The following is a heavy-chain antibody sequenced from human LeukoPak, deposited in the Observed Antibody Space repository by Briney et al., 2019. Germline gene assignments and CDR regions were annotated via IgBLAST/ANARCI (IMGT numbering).Heavy chain of an antibody. CDR2: IKDDGSHT. Sequence: GPLRLSCAASGFTFSSHWMHWVRQPPGKGLVWVSSIKDDGSHTNYADSVKGRFTISRDNAKNTLALQMNSLRDEDTAVYYCARGSGIITGIDEWGQGTLVTVSS. CDR3: ARGSGIITGIDE. J-gene: IGHJ4*02. D-gene: IGHD3-16*01. V-gene: IGHV3-74*01. CDR1: GFTFSSHW.